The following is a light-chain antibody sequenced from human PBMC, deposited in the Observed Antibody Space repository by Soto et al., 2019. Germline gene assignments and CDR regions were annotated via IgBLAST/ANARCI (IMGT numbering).Light chain of an antibody. CDR3: QQHGGSPIT. Sequence: EMVLTQSPCTLSLSPGQRATLSCRASQTVTNNFLAWHQQKPGQTPRLLIYGASSRATGTPDRFSGSGSGTDFTLTISRLEPEDFAVYYCQQHGGSPITFGQGTRRRL. CDR1: QTVTNNF. V-gene: IGKV3-20*01. CDR2: GAS. J-gene: IGKJ5*01.